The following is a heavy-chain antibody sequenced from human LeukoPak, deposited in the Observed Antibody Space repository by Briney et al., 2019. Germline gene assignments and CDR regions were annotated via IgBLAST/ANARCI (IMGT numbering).Heavy chain of an antibody. Sequence: ASVKVSCKASGYTFTSYYMHWVRQAPGQRLEWMGISNPSGGSTSYAQKFQGRVTMTRDTSTRTVYMELSSLRSEDTHVYYCARDSVTQIAAAGTLDYWGQGTLVTVSS. V-gene: IGHV1-46*01. J-gene: IGHJ4*02. D-gene: IGHD6-13*01. CDR2: SNPSGGST. CDR1: GYTFTSYY. CDR3: ARDSVTQIAAAGTLDY.